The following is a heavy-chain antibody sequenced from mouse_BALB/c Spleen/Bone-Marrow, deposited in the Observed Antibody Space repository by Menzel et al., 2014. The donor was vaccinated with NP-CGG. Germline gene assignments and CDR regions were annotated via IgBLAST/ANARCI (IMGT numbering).Heavy chain of an antibody. D-gene: IGHD1-1*01. CDR1: GFTFSSYA. CDR3: VRAYGSSYAMDY. CDR2: ISSGGNYT. J-gene: IGHJ4*01. Sequence: DVKLQESGGGLVKPGGSLKLSCAASGFTFSSYAMSWVRQSPEKRLEWVAEISSGGNYTYYPDTVTGRFTISRDNAKNILYLEMSSLRSDDTAMYYCVRAYGSSYAMDYWGQGTSVTVSS. V-gene: IGHV5-9-4*01.